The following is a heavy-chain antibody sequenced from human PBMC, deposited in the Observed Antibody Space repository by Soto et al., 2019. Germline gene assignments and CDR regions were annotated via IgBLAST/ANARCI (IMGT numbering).Heavy chain of an antibody. CDR2: INPNSGGT. CDR1: GYTFTGYY. V-gene: IGHV1-2*04. D-gene: IGHD3-10*01. J-gene: IGHJ6*02. CDR3: ARTPARYYYGPRVVDYYYGMDV. Sequence: ASVKVSCKASGYTFTGYYMHWVRQAPGQGLEWMGWINPNSGGTNYAQKFQGWVTMTRDTSISTAYMELSRLRSDDTAVYYCARTPARYYYGPRVVDYYYGMDVWAQGTTVTVSS.